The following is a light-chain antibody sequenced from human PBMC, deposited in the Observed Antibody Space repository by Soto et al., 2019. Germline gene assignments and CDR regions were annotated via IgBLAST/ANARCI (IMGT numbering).Light chain of an antibody. CDR2: DAS. CDR1: QSFSSY. CDR3: QQRSNWPPVIT. Sequence: EIVLTQSPATLSLSPGERATLSCRASQSFSSYLAWYQQKPGQAPRLLIYDASKRAAGIPARFSGRGSGTDFPLPNSRLEPEDFAVYYCQQRSNWPPVITFGQGTRLEIK. J-gene: IGKJ5*01. V-gene: IGKV3-11*01.